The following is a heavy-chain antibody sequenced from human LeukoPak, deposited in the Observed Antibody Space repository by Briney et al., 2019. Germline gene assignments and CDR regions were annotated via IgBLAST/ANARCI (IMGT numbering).Heavy chain of an antibody. D-gene: IGHD3-22*01. CDR3: AKPYDSSGYYFSGGNDAFDI. CDR1: GFTFSSYA. J-gene: IGHJ3*02. V-gene: IGHV3-30-3*02. Sequence: GGSLRLSCAASGFTFSSYAMHWVRQAPGKGLEWVAVISYDGSNKYYADSVKGRFTISRDNSKNSLYLQMNSLRTEDTALYYCAKPYDSSGYYFSGGNDAFDIWGQGTMVTVSS. CDR2: ISYDGSNK.